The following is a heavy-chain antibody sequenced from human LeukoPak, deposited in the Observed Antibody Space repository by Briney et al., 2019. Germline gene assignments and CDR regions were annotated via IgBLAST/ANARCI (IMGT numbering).Heavy chain of an antibody. V-gene: IGHV4-61*09. D-gene: IGHD2-21*01. CDR2: IYTNGRT. J-gene: IGHJ4*02. CDR1: GNFISTGSYY. Sequence: SETLSLTCSVSGNFISTGSYYWSWIRQPAGKGLEWIGHIYTNGRTDYNPSLKSRATISVDKSKNQFALRLSSVTTADTAVYYCANSVGVVLLYYWGQGTLVTVSS. CDR3: ANSVGVVLLYY.